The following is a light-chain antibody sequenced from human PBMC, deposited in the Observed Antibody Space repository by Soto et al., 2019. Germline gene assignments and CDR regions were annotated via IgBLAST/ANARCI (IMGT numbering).Light chain of an antibody. V-gene: IGLV1-44*01. CDR1: SSNIGSNT. Sequence: VLTQPPSASGTPGQRVTISCSGSSSNIGSNTVNWYQQLPGTAPKLLIYSNNQRPSGVPDRFSGSKSGTSASLAISGLQSGDEADYYCAAWDDSLNGFVFGTGTKVTVL. J-gene: IGLJ1*01. CDR2: SNN. CDR3: AAWDDSLNGFV.